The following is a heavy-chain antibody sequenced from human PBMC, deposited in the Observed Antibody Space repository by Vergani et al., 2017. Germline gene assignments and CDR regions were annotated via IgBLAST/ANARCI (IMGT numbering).Heavy chain of an antibody. D-gene: IGHD5-18*01. V-gene: IGHV4-39*01. CDR3: ARRLLRGYSYGSFDY. J-gene: IGHJ4*02. CDR2: IYYSGST. Sequence: QLQLQESGPGLVKPSETLSLTCTVSGGSISSSSYYWGWIRQPPGKGLEWIGSIYYSGSTYYKPSLKSRVTISVDTSKNQFSLKLSSVTAADTAVYYCARRLLRGYSYGSFDYWGQGTLVTVSS. CDR1: GGSISSSSYY.